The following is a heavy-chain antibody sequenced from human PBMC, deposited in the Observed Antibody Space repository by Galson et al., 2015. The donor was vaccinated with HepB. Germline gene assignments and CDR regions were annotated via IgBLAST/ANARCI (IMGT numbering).Heavy chain of an antibody. CDR3: ARQGIAAAGYYYYGMDV. J-gene: IGHJ6*02. V-gene: IGHV1-18*01. CDR1: GYTFTSYG. CDR2: ISAYNGNT. D-gene: IGHD6-13*01. Sequence: SVKVSCKASGYTFTSYGISWMRQAPGQGLEWMGWISAYNGNTNYAQKLQGRVTMTTDTSTSTAYMELRSLRSDDTAVYYCARQGIAAAGYYYYGMDVWGQGTTVTVSS.